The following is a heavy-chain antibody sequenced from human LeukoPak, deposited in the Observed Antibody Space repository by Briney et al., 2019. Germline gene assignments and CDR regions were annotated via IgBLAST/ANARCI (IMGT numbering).Heavy chain of an antibody. V-gene: IGHV1-8*02. J-gene: IGHJ4*02. CDR3: ARDRDGVRGAINTPPGDY. D-gene: IGHD3-10*01. CDR1: GYTFTSYD. Sequence: ASVKVSCKASGYTFTSYDINWVRQATGQGLEWMGWMNPNSGNTGYAQKFQGRVTMTRDTSTTTVYMELSSLRSEDTAVYYCARDRDGVRGAINTPPGDYWGQGTLVTVS. CDR2: MNPNSGNT.